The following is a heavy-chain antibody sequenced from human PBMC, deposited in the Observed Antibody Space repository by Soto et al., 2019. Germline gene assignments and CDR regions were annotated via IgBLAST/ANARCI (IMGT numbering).Heavy chain of an antibody. J-gene: IGHJ4*02. CDR2: INPSGGYT. Sequence: QVQLVQSGAEVKKPGASVNVSCKASGNTFSNYYIHWVRQAPGQGLEWMGTINPSGGYTTYAQKFLGRVTMTRDTSTSTLYMEVTSLTSEDTAVYYCAGGGHIVVVTAAFDYWGQGTLVTVSS. CDR3: AGGGHIVVVTAAFDY. CDR1: GNTFSNYY. V-gene: IGHV1-46*03. D-gene: IGHD2-21*02.